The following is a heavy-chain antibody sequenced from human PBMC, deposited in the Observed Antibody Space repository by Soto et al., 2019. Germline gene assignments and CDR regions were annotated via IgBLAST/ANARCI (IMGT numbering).Heavy chain of an antibody. Sequence: QLLQSGAEVKKPGSSVKVACKASGGNPSNSAISWVRQAPGQGLEWMGGIIPVFGIISHAQNFQGRVTITADESTSTAYMELSSLRSEDTAVYFCAGGRIVVAGSSAYYSMDVWGQGTTVTVSS. J-gene: IGHJ6*02. D-gene: IGHD6-19*01. V-gene: IGHV1-69*01. CDR2: IIPVFGII. CDR3: AGGRIVVAGSSAYYSMDV. CDR1: GGNPSNSA.